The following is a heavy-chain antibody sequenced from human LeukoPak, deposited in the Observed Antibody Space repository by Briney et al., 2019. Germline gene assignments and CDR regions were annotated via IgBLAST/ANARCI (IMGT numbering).Heavy chain of an antibody. V-gene: IGHV3-7*01. J-gene: IGHJ4*02. Sequence: PGGSLRLSCAASGFTFSSYWMNWVRQAPGKGLGWVANIKRDGSEKYYVDSVKGRFTISRDNAKNSLYLQMNSLRAEDTAVYYCAREGPGVTTSIDYWGQGTLVTVSS. CDR1: GFTFSSYW. CDR2: IKRDGSEK. CDR3: AREGPGVTTSIDY. D-gene: IGHD4-17*01.